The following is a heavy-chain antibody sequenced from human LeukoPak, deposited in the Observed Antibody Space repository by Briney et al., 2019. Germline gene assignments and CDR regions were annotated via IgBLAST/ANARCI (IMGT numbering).Heavy chain of an antibody. D-gene: IGHD6-19*01. CDR3: GRDDEQWLAHYYYYGMDV. CDR2: ISTYNGDT. CDR1: GYTFTSYG. Sequence: ASVKVSCKASGYTFTSYGISWVRQAPGQGLEWMGWISTYNGDTNYAQKLQGRVTMTTDTSTNTAYMELRSLRSDDTAVYYCGRDDEQWLAHYYYYGMDVWGQGTTVTVSS. J-gene: IGHJ6*02. V-gene: IGHV1-18*01.